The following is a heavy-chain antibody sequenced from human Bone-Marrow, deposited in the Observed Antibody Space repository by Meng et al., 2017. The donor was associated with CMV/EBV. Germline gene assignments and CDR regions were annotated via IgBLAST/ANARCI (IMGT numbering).Heavy chain of an antibody. CDR1: GFNVRSHW. V-gene: IGHV3-7*03. CDR3: ARGGAWYGN. J-gene: IGHJ4*02. Sequence: SCEASGFNVRSHWMSWVRQAPGKGLEWVARIKPGESEKDYVDSVKGRFTISRDNANSALFLQMNSLGVEDTAVYYCARGGAWYGNWGPGTLVTVSS. D-gene: IGHD6-13*01. CDR2: IKPGESEK.